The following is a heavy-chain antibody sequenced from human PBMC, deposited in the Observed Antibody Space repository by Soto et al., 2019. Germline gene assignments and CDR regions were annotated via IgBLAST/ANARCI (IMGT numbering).Heavy chain of an antibody. CDR2: IGTAGDT. J-gene: IGHJ5*02. CDR1: GFTFSSYD. CDR3: AREVHYDILTGQYYGSWFDP. V-gene: IGHV3-13*01. D-gene: IGHD3-9*01. Sequence: GGSLRLSCAASGFTFSSYDMHWVRQATGKGLEWVSAIGTAGDTYYPGSVKGRFTISRENAKNSLYLQMNSLRAEDTAVYYCAREVHYDILTGQYYGSWFDPWGQGTLVTVSS.